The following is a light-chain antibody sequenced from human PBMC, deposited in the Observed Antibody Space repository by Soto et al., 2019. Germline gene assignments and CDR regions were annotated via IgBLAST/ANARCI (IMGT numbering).Light chain of an antibody. J-gene: IGKJ4*01. V-gene: IGKV1-12*01. CDR3: QQANNFPLT. Sequence: DIQMTQSPSSVSASVGDTVSITCRASQGINNWLAWYQQKPGKAPQLLIYAASSLQSGVPSRFSGSGFGTDFTLTITSLQPEDFATYFCQQANNFPLTFGGGTKIAIK. CDR2: AAS. CDR1: QGINNW.